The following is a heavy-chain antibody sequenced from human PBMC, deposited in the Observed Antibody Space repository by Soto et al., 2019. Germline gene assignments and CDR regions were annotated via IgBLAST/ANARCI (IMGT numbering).Heavy chain of an antibody. V-gene: IGHV3-30*18. Sequence: GGSLRLSCAASGFTFSSYGMHWVRQAPGKGLEWVAVISYDGSNKYYADSVKGRFTISRDNSKNTLYLQMNSLRAEDTAVYYCAKDGPPGSYYRDSYYGMDVWGQGTTVPVSS. D-gene: IGHD3-10*01. J-gene: IGHJ6*02. CDR2: ISYDGSNK. CDR3: AKDGPPGSYYRDSYYGMDV. CDR1: GFTFSSYG.